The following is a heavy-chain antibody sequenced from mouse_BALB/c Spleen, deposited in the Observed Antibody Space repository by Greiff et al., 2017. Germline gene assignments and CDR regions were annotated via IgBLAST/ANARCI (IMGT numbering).Heavy chain of an antibody. V-gene: IGHV2-9*02. J-gene: IGHJ3*01. Sequence: VKLMESGPGLVAPSQSLSITCTVSGFSLTSYGVHWVRQPPGKGLEWLGVIWAGGSTNYNSALMSRLSISKDNSKSQVFLKMNSLQTDDTAMYYCARGVGLGLQGYWGQGTLVTVSA. CDR3: ARGVGLGLQGY. CDR2: IWAGGST. CDR1: GFSLTSYG. D-gene: IGHD3-1*01.